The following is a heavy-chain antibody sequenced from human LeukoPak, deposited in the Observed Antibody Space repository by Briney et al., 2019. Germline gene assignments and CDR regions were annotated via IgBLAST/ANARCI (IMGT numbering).Heavy chain of an antibody. J-gene: IGHJ4*02. CDR1: GFTFSSYA. Sequence: GGSLRLSCAASGFTFSSYAMSWVRQVPGKGLEWVAVISYDAKSNYHVDSVKGRFTISRDNSKNTLYLQMNSLRAEDTAVYYCARGVRIAVAGNIDYWGQGTLVTVSS. D-gene: IGHD6-19*01. CDR2: ISYDAKSN. V-gene: IGHV3-30*03. CDR3: ARGVRIAVAGNIDY.